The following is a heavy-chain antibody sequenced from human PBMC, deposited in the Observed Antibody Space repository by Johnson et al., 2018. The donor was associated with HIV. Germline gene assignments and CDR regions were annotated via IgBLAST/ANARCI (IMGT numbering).Heavy chain of an antibody. CDR3: ARAELPDAFDI. J-gene: IGHJ3*02. D-gene: IGHD1-7*01. Sequence: QVQLVESGGGVVQPGRSLRLSCAASGFTFSSYAMHRVRQTPGKGLEWVAVMSYDGSNKYYADSVKGRFTISRDNSKNTLYLQMNSLRAEDTAVYYCARAELPDAFDIWGQGTMVTVSS. CDR1: GFTFSSYA. CDR2: MSYDGSNK. V-gene: IGHV3-30*04.